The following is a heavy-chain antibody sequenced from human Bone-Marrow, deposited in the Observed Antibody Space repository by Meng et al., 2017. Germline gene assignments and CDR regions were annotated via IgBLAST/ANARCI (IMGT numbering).Heavy chain of an antibody. CDR1: GFTFSSYG. V-gene: IGHV3-33*01. CDR3: ARKSDLEFYYYYYGMDV. CDR2: IWYDGSNK. D-gene: IGHD2-21*02. Sequence: GESLKISCAASGFTFSSYGMHWVRQAPGKGLEWVAVIWYDGSNKYYADSVKGRFTISRDNSKNTLYLQMNSLRAEDTAVYYCARKSDLEFYYYYYGMDVWGQGPTVTVSS. J-gene: IGHJ6*02.